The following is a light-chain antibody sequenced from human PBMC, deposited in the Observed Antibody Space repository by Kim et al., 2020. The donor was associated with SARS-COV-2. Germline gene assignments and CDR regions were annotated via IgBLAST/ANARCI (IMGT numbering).Light chain of an antibody. Sequence: SYELTQPPSVSVAPGKTARLTCEGNNIGRKSVHWYQQRPGQAPVLVICYGTDRPSGIPERFSGSNSGNTATLTISGVEVGDEADYYCQVWDNSSDQWVFGGGTQLTVL. CDR2: YGT. V-gene: IGLV3-21*04. J-gene: IGLJ3*02. CDR1: NIGRKS. CDR3: QVWDNSSDQWV.